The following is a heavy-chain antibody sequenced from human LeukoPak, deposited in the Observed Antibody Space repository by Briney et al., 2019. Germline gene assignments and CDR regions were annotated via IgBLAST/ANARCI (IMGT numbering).Heavy chain of an antibody. CDR1: GFTFSSYA. D-gene: IGHD6-13*01. CDR3: ARAAGNIDY. J-gene: IGHJ4*02. V-gene: IGHV3-53*01. CDR2: IYSGGST. Sequence: TGGSLRLSCAASGFTFSSYAMSWVRQAPGKGLEWVSVIYSGGSTYYADSVKGRFTISRDNSKNTLYLQMNSLRAEDTAVYYCARAAGNIDYWGQGTLVTVSS.